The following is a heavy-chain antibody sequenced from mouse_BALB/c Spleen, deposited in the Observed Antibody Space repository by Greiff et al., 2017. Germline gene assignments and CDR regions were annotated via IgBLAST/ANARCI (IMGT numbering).Heavy chain of an antibody. J-gene: IGHJ4*01. V-gene: IGHV1-5*01. CDR1: GYSFTSYW. CDR3: TSLYDLYAMDY. CDR2: IYPGNCDT. D-gene: IGHD2-3*01. Sequence: VHVKQSGTVLARPGASVKMSCKASGYSFTSYWMHWVKQRPGQGLEWIGAIYPGNCDTSYNQKFKGKAKLTAVTSASTAYMELSSLTNEDSAVYYCTSLYDLYAMDYWGQGTSVTVSS.